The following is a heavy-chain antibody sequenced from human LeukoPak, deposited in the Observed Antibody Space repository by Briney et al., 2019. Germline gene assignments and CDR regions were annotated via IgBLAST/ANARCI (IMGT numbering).Heavy chain of an antibody. Sequence: PGGTLRLSCAASGFTFSSYSMNWVRQAPGKGLEWVSYISSSSSIYYADFVKGRYTISRDNAKNSLYLQMNSLRAEDTAVYYCARAFSGSYVGNWGQGTLVTVSS. J-gene: IGHJ4*02. CDR2: ISSSSSI. CDR3: ARAFSGSYVGN. D-gene: IGHD1-26*01. V-gene: IGHV3-48*04. CDR1: GFTFSSYS.